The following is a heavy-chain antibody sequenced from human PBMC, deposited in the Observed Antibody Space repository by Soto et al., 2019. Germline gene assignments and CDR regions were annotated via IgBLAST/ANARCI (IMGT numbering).Heavy chain of an antibody. CDR1: GGSISQYY. CDR2: IYSGGNT. J-gene: IGHJ4*02. CDR3: ARGPGGFGDFSLDY. Sequence: QVQLQESGPGLVKPSETLSLSCGVSGGSISQYYWSWIRQPAGKGLEWIGRIYSGGNTNYNPSLARRVTMSVDTSKNQFSLKLSSVTAADTAVYYCARGPGGFGDFSLDYWGQGTLVTVSS. V-gene: IGHV4-4*07. D-gene: IGHD3-10*01.